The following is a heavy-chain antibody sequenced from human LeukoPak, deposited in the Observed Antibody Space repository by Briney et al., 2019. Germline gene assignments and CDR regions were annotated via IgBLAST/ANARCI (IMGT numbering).Heavy chain of an antibody. Sequence: GASVKVSCKASGYTFTSYDINWVRQATGQGLEWMGWISAYNGNTNYAQKLQGRVTMTTDTSTSTAYMELRSLRSDDTAVYYCARDPLWFGELLSDYWGQGALVTVSS. D-gene: IGHD3-10*01. CDR3: ARDPLWFGELLSDY. V-gene: IGHV1-18*01. J-gene: IGHJ4*02. CDR1: GYTFTSYD. CDR2: ISAYNGNT.